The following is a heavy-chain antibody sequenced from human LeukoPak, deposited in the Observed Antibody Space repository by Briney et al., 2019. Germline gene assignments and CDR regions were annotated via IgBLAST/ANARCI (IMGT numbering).Heavy chain of an antibody. D-gene: IGHD2-21*01. V-gene: IGHV4-39*07. CDR2: IYYSGST. J-gene: IGHJ4*02. CDR3: ARGVVIAPQTFDY. CDR1: GGSISSSSYY. Sequence: PSETLSLTCTVSGGSISSSSYYWGWIRQPPGKGLEWIGSIYYSGSTYYNPSLKSRVTISVDTSKNQFSLKLSSVTAADTAVYYCARGVVIAPQTFDYWGQGTLVTVSS.